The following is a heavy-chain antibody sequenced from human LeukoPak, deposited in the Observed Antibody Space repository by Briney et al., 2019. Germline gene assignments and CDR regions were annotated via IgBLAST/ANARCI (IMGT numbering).Heavy chain of an antibody. V-gene: IGHV3-30*18. CDR3: AKDFPHARDRNYYDSSGPFDY. CDR1: GFTFSSYG. J-gene: IGHJ4*02. D-gene: IGHD3-22*01. CDR2: ISYDGSNK. Sequence: PGGSLRLSCAASGFTFSSYGMHWVRQAPGKGLEWVAVISYDGSNKYYADSVKGRFTISRDNSKNTLYLQMNSLRAEDTAVYYCAKDFPHARDRNYYDSSGPFDYWGQGTLVTVSS.